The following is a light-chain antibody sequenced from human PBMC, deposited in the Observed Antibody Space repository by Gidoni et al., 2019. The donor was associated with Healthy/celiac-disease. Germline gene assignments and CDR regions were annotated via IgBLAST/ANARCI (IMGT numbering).Light chain of an antibody. CDR2: AAS. V-gene: IGKV1-39*01. CDR1: QSIISY. CDR3: QQSYSTPMYT. J-gene: IGKJ2*01. Sequence: DIQMTQSPSSLSSSVGDRVTITCRASQSIISYLNWYQQKPGKAPKLLIYAASSLQSGVPSRFSCSGSGTDFTLTISSLQPEDFATYDCQQSYSTPMYTFGQGTKLEIK.